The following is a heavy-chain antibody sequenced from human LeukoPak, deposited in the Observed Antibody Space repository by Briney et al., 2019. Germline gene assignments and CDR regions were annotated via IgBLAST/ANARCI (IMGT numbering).Heavy chain of an antibody. CDR1: GFTFSSYA. CDR3: AKDYCSDGSCYSGHEY. CDR2: ISGSGGST. D-gene: IGHD2-15*01. J-gene: IGHJ4*02. Sequence: PGGSLRLSCAASGFTFSSYAMSWVRQAPGKGLEWVSVISGSGGSTCYADSVKGRFTISRDNSKNTLYLQMNSLRAEDTAVYYCAKDYCSDGSCYSGHEYWGQGTLVTVSS. V-gene: IGHV3-23*01.